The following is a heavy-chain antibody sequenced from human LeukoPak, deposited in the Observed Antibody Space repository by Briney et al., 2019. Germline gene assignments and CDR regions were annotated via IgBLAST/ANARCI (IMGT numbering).Heavy chain of an antibody. D-gene: IGHD5-24*01. V-gene: IGHV3-11*01. Sequence: SGGSLRLSCAASGFTFGDYYMSWIRQAPGKGLEWVSYISSSGSTIYYADSVKGRFTISRDNAKNSLYLQMNSLRAEDTAVYYCASSLEMATSWEVDYWGQGTLVTVSS. J-gene: IGHJ4*02. CDR1: GFTFGDYY. CDR3: ASSLEMATSWEVDY. CDR2: ISSSGSTI.